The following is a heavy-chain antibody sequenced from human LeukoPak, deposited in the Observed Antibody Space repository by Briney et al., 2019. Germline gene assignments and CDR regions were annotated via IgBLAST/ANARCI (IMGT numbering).Heavy chain of an antibody. CDR2: IYHSGST. CDR3: ARDEIHYDFWSGYYRSNWLDP. V-gene: IGHV4-4*02. J-gene: IGHJ5*02. CDR1: GGSISSSNW. D-gene: IGHD3-3*01. Sequence: SGTQSLTCAVSGGSISSSNWWSWVRQPPGKGLEWIGEIYHSGSTNYNPSLKSRVTISVDKSKNQFSLKLSSVTAADTAVYYCARDEIHYDFWSGYYRSNWLDPWGQGTLVTVSS.